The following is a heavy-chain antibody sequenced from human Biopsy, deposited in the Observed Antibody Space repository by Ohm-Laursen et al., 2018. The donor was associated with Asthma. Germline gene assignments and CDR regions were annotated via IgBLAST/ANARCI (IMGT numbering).Heavy chain of an antibody. D-gene: IGHD4-23*01. Sequence: SLRLSCAASRFTVSTNGMSWVRQPPGKGLEWVSGIYSGGGTYYADSVQGRVTISRDNSKNTLSLQMNSLRAEDTAVYYCARAYGGSFFSGSFDIWGQGTMVTVSS. CDR2: IYSGGGT. V-gene: IGHV3-53*01. CDR3: ARAYGGSFFSGSFDI. J-gene: IGHJ3*02. CDR1: RFTVSTNG.